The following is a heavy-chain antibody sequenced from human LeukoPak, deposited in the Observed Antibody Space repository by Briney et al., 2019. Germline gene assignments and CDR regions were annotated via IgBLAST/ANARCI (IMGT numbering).Heavy chain of an antibody. CDR2: INHSGST. CDR3: ARSDGYGLVGI. J-gene: IGHJ3*02. Sequence: SETLSLTCTVSGYSISSDYYWGWIRPPPGKGLEWIGEINHSGSTNYNPSLKSRVTISVDKSKTQFSLTLSSVTAADTAVYYCARSDGYGLVGIWGQGTMVTVSS. V-gene: IGHV4-38-2*02. CDR1: GYSISSDYY. D-gene: IGHD3-10*01.